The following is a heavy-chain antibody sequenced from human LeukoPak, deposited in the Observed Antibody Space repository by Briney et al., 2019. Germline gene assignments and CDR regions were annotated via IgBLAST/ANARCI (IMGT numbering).Heavy chain of an antibody. D-gene: IGHD3-3*01. CDR3: ARESEIRFLEWSD. CDR1: GFTVSSNY. J-gene: IGHJ4*02. V-gene: IGHV3-53*04. Sequence: PGGSLRLSWAASGFTVSSNYMSWVRQAPGKGLEWVSVIYSGGSTYYADSVKGRFTISRHNSKNTLYLQMNSLRAEDTAVYYCARESEIRFLEWSDWGQGTLVTVSS. CDR2: IYSGGST.